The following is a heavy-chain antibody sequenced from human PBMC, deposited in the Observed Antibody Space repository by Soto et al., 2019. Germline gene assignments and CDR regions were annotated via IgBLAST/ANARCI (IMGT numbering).Heavy chain of an antibody. CDR1: GGSISSSSYY. V-gene: IGHV4-39*01. D-gene: IGHD5-18*01. CDR2: IYYSGST. Sequence: PSETLSLTCTVSGGSISSSSYYWGWIRQPPGKGLEWIGSIYYSGSTYYNPSLKSRVTISVDTSKNQFSLRLSSVTAADTAVYYCARHLMQWIQLWFPYGMDVWGQGTTVTVSS. J-gene: IGHJ6*02. CDR3: ARHLMQWIQLWFPYGMDV.